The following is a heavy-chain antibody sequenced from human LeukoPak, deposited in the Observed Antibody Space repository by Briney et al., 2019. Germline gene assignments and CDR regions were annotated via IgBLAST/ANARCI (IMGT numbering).Heavy chain of an antibody. CDR2: IYYGGNT. CDR1: GDSFSSSNYY. J-gene: IGHJ5*02. D-gene: IGHD3-10*01. Sequence: SETLSLTCAVSGDSFSSSNYYWSWIRQPPGKGLEWIGYIYYGGNTNYNPSLQSRVTISVDTSKSQFSLKLSSVTAADTAVYYCARGKMYYYGSGSYLGNWFDPWGQGTLVTVSS. V-gene: IGHV4-61*01. CDR3: ARGKMYYYGSGSYLGNWFDP.